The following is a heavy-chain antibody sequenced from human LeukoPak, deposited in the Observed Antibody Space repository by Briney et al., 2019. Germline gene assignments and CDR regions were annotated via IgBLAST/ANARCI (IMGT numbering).Heavy chain of an antibody. Sequence: GGSLRLSCAASGFTFSSYWMHWVRQAPGKGLVWVSRINSDGSTTSYVDPVKGRFTISRDNAKNTLFLQMNSLRAEDTAVYYCARRSAAKDAFDIWGQGTMVTVSS. CDR1: GFTFSSYW. J-gene: IGHJ3*02. CDR2: INSDGSTT. D-gene: IGHD6-25*01. CDR3: ARRSAAKDAFDI. V-gene: IGHV3-74*01.